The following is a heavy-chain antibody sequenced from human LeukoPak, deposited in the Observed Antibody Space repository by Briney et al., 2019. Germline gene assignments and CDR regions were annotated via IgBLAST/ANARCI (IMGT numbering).Heavy chain of an antibody. CDR1: GYSFNSYG. D-gene: IGHD6-13*01. CDR3: ARGLYSSSWYFDY. J-gene: IGHJ4*02. V-gene: IGHV1-18*01. CDR2: ISAYDGDT. Sequence: ASVKVSCKASGYSFNSYGISWVRQAPGQGLEWMGWISAYDGDTNYAQGLQGRVTMTTDTSTTTAYMELTGLRSDDTAVYYCARGLYSSSWYFDYWGQGTLVTVSS.